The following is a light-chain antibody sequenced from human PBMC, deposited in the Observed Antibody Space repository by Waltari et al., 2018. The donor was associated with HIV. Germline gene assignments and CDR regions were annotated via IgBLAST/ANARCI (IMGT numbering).Light chain of an antibody. CDR1: SSTIGNNY. CDR3: GTWDSSLSSNWV. Sequence: QSVLTQPPSVSAAPGPKVTISCSGRSSTIGNNYVSWYQHLPGTAPKLLIYDNNKRPSGIPDRFSGSKSGTSATLGITGLQTGDEADYYCGTWDSSLSSNWVFGGGTKLTVL. J-gene: IGLJ3*02. V-gene: IGLV1-51*01. CDR2: DNN.